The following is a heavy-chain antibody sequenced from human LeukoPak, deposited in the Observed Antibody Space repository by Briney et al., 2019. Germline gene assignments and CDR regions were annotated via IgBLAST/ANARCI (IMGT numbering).Heavy chain of an antibody. Sequence: GTSLRLSCEASGFTLNIYAMHWLRQAPGKGLEWVAVISYDSTTTHYLDSVKGRFTISRDNAKNSLYLQMSSLRAEDTAVYYCAKSARGPDLRGQGTPVTVSS. CDR1: GFTLNIYA. V-gene: IGHV3-33*03. D-gene: IGHD3-10*01. J-gene: IGHJ5*02. CDR3: AKSARGPDL. CDR2: ISYDSTTT.